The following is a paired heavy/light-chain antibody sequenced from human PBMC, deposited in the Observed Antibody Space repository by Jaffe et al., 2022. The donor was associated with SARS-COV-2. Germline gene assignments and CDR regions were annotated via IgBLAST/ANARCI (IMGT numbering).Light chain of an antibody. V-gene: IGKV3-15*01. Sequence: ETVMTQSPAILSVSPGEEVTLSCRASQRVRSNLAWYQVKPGQAPRLLIYGASTRATGLPARFSGSGSGTEFTLTVSSLQSEDFAVYFCQQYNDWPNTFGQGTKLEIK. CDR3: QQYNDWPNT. CDR2: GAS. J-gene: IGKJ2*01. CDR1: QRVRSN.
Heavy chain of an antibody. CDR1: GFSFDDYA. D-gene: IGHD1-1*01. CDR3: AKALTKYNWNTPLPSYMDV. Sequence: DVQLLESGGGLVQPGRSLRLSCIASGFSFDDYAMHWVRQAPGKGLEWVSGVNWNGDTRFYADSVRGRFTVSRDNAKKSLYLQMNSLRPEDTALYFCAKALTKYNWNTPLPSYMDVWGKGTTVTVSS. J-gene: IGHJ6*03. CDR2: VNWNGDTR. V-gene: IGHV3-9*01.